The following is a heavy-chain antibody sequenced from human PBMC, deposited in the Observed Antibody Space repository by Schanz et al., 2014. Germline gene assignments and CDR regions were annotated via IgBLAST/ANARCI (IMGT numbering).Heavy chain of an antibody. J-gene: IGHJ4*02. CDR1: GFTFSNTW. V-gene: IGHV3-74*01. CDR2: TSNDGSFT. D-gene: IGHD4-17*01. CDR3: VRDTDYHFDY. Sequence: VQLVESGGGVVQPGRSLRLSCAASGFTFSNTWMSWVRQAPGKGLVWVSRTSNDGSFTTFADSVKGRFTISRDNAKNTLYLQMNSLRAEDTAVYYCVRDTDYHFDYWGQGTLVTVSS.